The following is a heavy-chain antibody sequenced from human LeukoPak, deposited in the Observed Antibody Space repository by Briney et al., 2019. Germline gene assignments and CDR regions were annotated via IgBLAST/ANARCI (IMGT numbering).Heavy chain of an antibody. D-gene: IGHD6-19*01. CDR3: ARLYSSGWPLECMDV. CDR1: GYTFTSYA. CDR2: ISAYNGNT. J-gene: IGHJ6*02. V-gene: IGHV1-18*01. Sequence: ASVKVSCKASGYTFTSYAVSWVRQAPGQGLEYMGYISAYNGNTNYAQSLQGSVTMTTDTSTTTVYMELRSLRSDDTAVYYCARLYSSGWPLECMDVWGQGTTVTVSS.